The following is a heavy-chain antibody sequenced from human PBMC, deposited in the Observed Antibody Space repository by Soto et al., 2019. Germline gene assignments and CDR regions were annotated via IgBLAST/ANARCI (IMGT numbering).Heavy chain of an antibody. CDR3: ATQSYCSSTSCYDWFDP. J-gene: IGHJ5*02. Sequence: PGGSLKISCKGSGYNFSNFLVSWVRQMPRKSLEWMGRIDPSDSYTNYSPSFQGHVTISADKSTSTAYLQWSSLKASDTAMYYCATQSYCSSTSCYDWFDPWGQGTLVTVSS. CDR2: IDPSDSYT. D-gene: IGHD2-2*01. V-gene: IGHV5-10-1*01. CDR1: GYNFSNFL.